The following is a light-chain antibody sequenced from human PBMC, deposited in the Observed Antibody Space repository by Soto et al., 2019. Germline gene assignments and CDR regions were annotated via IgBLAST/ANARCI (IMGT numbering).Light chain of an antibody. CDR3: HHYDRSPPFT. V-gene: IGKV3-20*01. Sequence: EVVLTQSPVTLSLTTGERASLSCTASQSVGSYLAWYQQKPGQAPRLLMYGASSRASGIAGRCSGSGSGTAFTLTISRLEPEDFAVYYCHHYDRSPPFTFGPGTKVDIK. CDR2: GAS. J-gene: IGKJ3*01. CDR1: QSVGSY.